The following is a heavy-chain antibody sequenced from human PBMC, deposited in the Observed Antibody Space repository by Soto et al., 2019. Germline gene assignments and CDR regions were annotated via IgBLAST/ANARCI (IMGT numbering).Heavy chain of an antibody. CDR1: GYTFTSYD. J-gene: IGHJ6*03. V-gene: IGHV1-8*01. CDR3: ARGKRRITIFGVVDPYYYYYYMDV. CDR2: MNPNSGNT. Sequence: ASVKVSCRASGYTFTSYDINWVRRATGQGLEWMGWMNPNSGNTGYAQKFQGRVTMTRNTSISTAYMELSSLRSEDTAVYYCARGKRRITIFGVVDPYYYYYYMDVWGKGTTVTVSS. D-gene: IGHD3-3*01.